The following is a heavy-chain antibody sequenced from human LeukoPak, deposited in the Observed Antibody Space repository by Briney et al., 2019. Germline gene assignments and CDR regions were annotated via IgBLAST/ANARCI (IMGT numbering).Heavy chain of an antibody. V-gene: IGHV1-2*02. Sequence: ASVKVSCKASGYTFTGYYMHWVRQAPGQGLGWMGWINPNSGGTNYAQKFQGRVTMTRDTSISTAYMELSRLRSDDTAVYYCARASIAARLVDYWGQGTLVTVSS. CDR1: GYTFTGYY. D-gene: IGHD6-6*01. CDR3: ARASIAARLVDY. J-gene: IGHJ4*02. CDR2: INPNSGGT.